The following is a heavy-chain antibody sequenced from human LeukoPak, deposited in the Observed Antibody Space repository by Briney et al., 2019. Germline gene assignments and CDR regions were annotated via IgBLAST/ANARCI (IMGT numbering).Heavy chain of an antibody. J-gene: IGHJ6*02. V-gene: IGHV3-30-3*01. CDR2: ISYDGSNK. CDR1: GFTFSSYA. CDR3: ARDPRSVGAPYGMDV. Sequence: QPGRSLRLSCAASGFTFSSYAMHWVRQAPGKGLEWVAVISYDGSNKYYADSVKGRFTISRDNSKNTLYLQMNSLRAEDTAVYYCARDPRSVGAPYGMDVWGQGTTVTVSS. D-gene: IGHD1-26*01.